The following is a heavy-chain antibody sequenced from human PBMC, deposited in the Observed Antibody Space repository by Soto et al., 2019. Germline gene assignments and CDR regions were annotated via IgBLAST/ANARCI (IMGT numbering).Heavy chain of an antibody. CDR2: ISYRGST. CDR3: ASSGIVGREVNTWFDP. CDR1: AGSITTSY. Sequence: SETLSLTCTVSAGSITTSYWSWIRQPLGKALEWIGYISYRGSTDYNPSLKSRLTISIDTSKSQISLKLTSMTTADTAVYYCASSGIVGREVNTWFDPWGQGTLVTVSS. J-gene: IGHJ5*02. D-gene: IGHD3-22*01. V-gene: IGHV4-59*01.